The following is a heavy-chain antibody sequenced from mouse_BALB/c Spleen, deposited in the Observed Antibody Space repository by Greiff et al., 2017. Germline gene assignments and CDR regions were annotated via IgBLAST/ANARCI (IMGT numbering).Heavy chain of an antibody. CDR1: GFTFSSYT. CDR2: ISNGGGST. D-gene: IGHD1-1*01. Sequence: EVMLVESGGGLVQPGGSLKLSCAASGFTFSSYTMPWVRQTPEKRLEWVAYISNGGGSTYYPDTVKGRFTITRDNAKNTLYLQLSSLKSEDTAIYYCARQSSYDAMGYWGQGTSVTVSS. V-gene: IGHV5-12-2*01. J-gene: IGHJ4*01. CDR3: ARQSSYDAMGY.